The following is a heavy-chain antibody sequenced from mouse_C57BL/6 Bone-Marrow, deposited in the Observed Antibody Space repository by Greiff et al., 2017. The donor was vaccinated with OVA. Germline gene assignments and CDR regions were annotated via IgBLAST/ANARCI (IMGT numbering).Heavy chain of an antibody. CDR1: GFTFSNYW. Sequence: EVKLMESGGGLVQPGGSMKLSCVASGFTFSNYWMNWVRQSPEKGLEWVAQIRLKSDNYATHYAESVKGRFTISRDDSKSSVYLQMNNLRAEDTGIYYCTVGAYDGYYWFAYWGQGTLVTVSA. J-gene: IGHJ3*01. D-gene: IGHD2-3*01. CDR3: TVGAYDGYYWFAY. V-gene: IGHV6-3*01. CDR2: IRLKSDNYAT.